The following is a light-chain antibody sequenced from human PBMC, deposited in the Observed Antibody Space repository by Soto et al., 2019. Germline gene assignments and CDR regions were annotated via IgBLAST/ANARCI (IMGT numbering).Light chain of an antibody. Sequence: EIVLTQSPATLSLSPGERATLSCRASQSVSSFLAWYQHKPGQAPRFLIYGASYRASGIPARFSGSGSGTDFTLTISSLEPEDFAVYYCQQRSNWPRTFGQGTKLEIK. CDR1: QSVSSF. CDR2: GAS. CDR3: QQRSNWPRT. J-gene: IGKJ2*01. V-gene: IGKV3-11*01.